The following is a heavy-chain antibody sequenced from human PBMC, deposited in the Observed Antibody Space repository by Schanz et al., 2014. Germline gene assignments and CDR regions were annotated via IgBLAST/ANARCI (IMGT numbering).Heavy chain of an antibody. Sequence: EVQLVESGGDLVQPGGSLRLSCATSGFSLDIFAVSWVRQAPGKGLEWVSSFNDGGVNKYYADSVKGRFTISSDNSKSTLYLQMSSLRAEDTAVYYCARDFLLEQLGYSHYYYAMDVWGQGTTXTVSS. CDR3: ARDFLLEQLGYSHYYYAMDV. J-gene: IGHJ6*02. CDR2: FNDGGVNK. CDR1: GFSLDIFA. D-gene: IGHD2-15*01. V-gene: IGHV3-23*04.